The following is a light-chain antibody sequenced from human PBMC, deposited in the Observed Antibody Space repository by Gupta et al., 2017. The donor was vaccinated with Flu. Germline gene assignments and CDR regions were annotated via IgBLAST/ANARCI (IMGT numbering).Light chain of an antibody. J-gene: IGKJ4*01. Sequence: EIVLTQSPGTLSLSAGARATLSCRASQSISSGYLAWYQQKPGQAPRLLIFGASSRATGIPDRVTGSGSGTDFTLTISRLEPEDFAVYYCHQYHDSPLTFGEGTKVEIK. CDR3: HQYHDSPLT. CDR1: QSISSGY. V-gene: IGKV3-20*01. CDR2: GAS.